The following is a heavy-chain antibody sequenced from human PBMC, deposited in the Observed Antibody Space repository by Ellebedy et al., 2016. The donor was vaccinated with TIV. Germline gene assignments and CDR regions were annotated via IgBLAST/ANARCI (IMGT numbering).Heavy chain of an antibody. Sequence: GESLKISCAASGFTFSSYAMSWVRQAPGKGLEWVSAISGSGGSTYYADSVKGRFTISRDNSKNTLYLQMNSLRAEDTAVYYCARDYYDSSGYSPFGYWGQGTLVTVSS. D-gene: IGHD3-22*01. V-gene: IGHV3-23*01. CDR3: ARDYYDSSGYSPFGY. J-gene: IGHJ4*02. CDR2: ISGSGGST. CDR1: GFTFSSYA.